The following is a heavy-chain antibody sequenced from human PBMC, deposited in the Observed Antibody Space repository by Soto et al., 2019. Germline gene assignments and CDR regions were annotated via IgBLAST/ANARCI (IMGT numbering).Heavy chain of an antibody. CDR1: GGTFSSYA. CDR2: IIPIFGTA. D-gene: IGHD3-10*01. CDR3: AKVEGYYYGSGSLQWFDP. Sequence: ASVKVSCKASGGTFSSYAISWVRHAPGQGLEWMGGIIPIFGTANYAQKFQGRVTITADESTSTAYMELSSLRSEDTAVYYCAKVEGYYYGSGSLQWFDPWGQGTLVTVSS. V-gene: IGHV1-69*13. J-gene: IGHJ5*02.